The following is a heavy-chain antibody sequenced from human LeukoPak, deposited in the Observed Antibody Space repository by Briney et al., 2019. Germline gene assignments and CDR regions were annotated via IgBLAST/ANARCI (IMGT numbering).Heavy chain of an antibody. Sequence: GGSLRLSCAAPGFSFRNYWMSWVRKAPGKGLEWVANINPDGSEKYYVDSVKGRFTISRDNAKNSLYLQMNSLRAEDTAVYYCARDIEPAGIMWDYWGQGTLVTVSS. CDR2: INPDGSEK. V-gene: IGHV3-7*05. J-gene: IGHJ4*02. CDR1: GFSFRNYW. D-gene: IGHD6-13*01. CDR3: ARDIEPAGIMWDY.